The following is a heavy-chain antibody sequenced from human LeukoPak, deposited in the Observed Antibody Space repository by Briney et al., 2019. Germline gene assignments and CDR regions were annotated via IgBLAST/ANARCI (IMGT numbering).Heavy chain of an antibody. J-gene: IGHJ5*02. Sequence: GGSLRLSCAASGFTFSSYAMSWVRQAPGKGLEWVSAISGSGGSTYYADSVKGRFTISRDNSKSTLYLQMNSLRAEDTAVYYWAKGPWGIAGFDPWGQGTLVTVSS. D-gene: IGHD3-16*01. CDR2: ISGSGGST. CDR1: GFTFSSYA. V-gene: IGHV3-23*01. CDR3: AKGPWGIAGFDP.